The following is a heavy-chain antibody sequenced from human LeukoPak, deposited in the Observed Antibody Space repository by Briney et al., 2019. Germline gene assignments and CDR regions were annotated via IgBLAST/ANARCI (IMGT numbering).Heavy chain of an antibody. J-gene: IGHJ4*02. CDR1: GFTFSSYA. D-gene: IGHD3-22*01. CDR2: ISGSGGST. Sequence: GGSLRLSCAASGFTFSSYAMSWVRQAPGEGLEWVSAISGSGGSTYYADSVKGRFTISRDNSKNTLYLQMNSLRAEDTAVYYCAKDPVYDSSGSPYYFDYWGQGTLVTVSS. CDR3: AKDPVYDSSGSPYYFDY. V-gene: IGHV3-23*01.